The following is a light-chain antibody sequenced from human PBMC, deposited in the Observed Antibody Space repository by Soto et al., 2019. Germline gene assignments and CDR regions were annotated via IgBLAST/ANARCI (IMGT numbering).Light chain of an antibody. CDR1: QDITTY. J-gene: IGKJ4*01. CDR3: QQLKSYPLT. CDR2: AAS. Sequence: DIQLTQSPSFRSASVGDRVTITCRASQDITTYLAWYQQKPGKAPKLLIYAASTLQSGVPSRFSGSGSATEFTLAISSLQPEDFATYYCQQLKSYPLTFGGGTKVEIK. V-gene: IGKV1-9*01.